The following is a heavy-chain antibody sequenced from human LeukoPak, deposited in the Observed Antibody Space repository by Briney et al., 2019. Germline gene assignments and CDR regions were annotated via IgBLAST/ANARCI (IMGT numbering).Heavy chain of an antibody. V-gene: IGHV4-30-4*08. CDR1: GGSISSGDYY. CDR3: ARVGDYYDSSGYRNHP. Sequence: SQTLSLTCTVSGGSISSGDYYWSWIRQPPGKGLEWIGYIYYSGSTYYNPSLKSRVTISVDTPKSQFSLKLSSVTAADTAVYYCARVGDYYDSSGYRNHPWGQGTLVTVSS. J-gene: IGHJ5*02. CDR2: IYYSGST. D-gene: IGHD3-22*01.